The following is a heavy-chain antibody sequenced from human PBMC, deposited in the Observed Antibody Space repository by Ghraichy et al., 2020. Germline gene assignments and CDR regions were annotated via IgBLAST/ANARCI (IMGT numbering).Heavy chain of an antibody. CDR3: ARDYSGSSFDY. CDR1: GFTFSSYS. CDR2: ISSSSSYI. Sequence: LSLTCAASGFTFSSYSMNWVRQAPGKGLEWVSSISSSSSYIYYADSVKGRFTISRDNAKNSLYLQMNSLRAEDTAVYYCARDYSGSSFDYWGQGTLVTVSS. J-gene: IGHJ4*02. V-gene: IGHV3-21*01. D-gene: IGHD1-26*01.